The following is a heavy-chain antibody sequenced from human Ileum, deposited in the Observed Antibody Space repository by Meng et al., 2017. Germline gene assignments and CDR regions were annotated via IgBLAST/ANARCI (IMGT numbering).Heavy chain of an antibody. CDR3: ARGGTLEVYEVVVAAAIHLFDY. J-gene: IGHJ4*02. Sequence: AGSLSLSCAASGFTFSSYWMSWVRHAPGKGLERVANIKQDGSEKYYVDSVKGRFTIPKDNAKNSLYLQMNSLRAEDTAVYYCARGGTLEVYEVVVAAAIHLFDYWGQGTLVTVSS. CDR2: IKQDGSEK. V-gene: IGHV3-7*01. CDR1: GFTFSSYW. D-gene: IGHD2-15*01.